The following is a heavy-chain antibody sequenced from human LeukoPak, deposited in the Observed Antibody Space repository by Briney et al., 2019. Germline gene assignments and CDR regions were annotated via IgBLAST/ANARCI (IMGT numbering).Heavy chain of an antibody. D-gene: IGHD3-10*01. CDR2: INHSGST. V-gene: IGHV4-34*01. Sequence: SETLSLTCAVYGGSFSGYYWSWICQPPGKGLEWIGEINHSGSTNYNPSLKSRVTISVDTSKNQFSLKLSSVTAADTAVYYCARHLLVRGVIPAGNWFDPWGQGTLVTVSS. CDR1: GGSFSGYY. J-gene: IGHJ5*02. CDR3: ARHLLVRGVIPAGNWFDP.